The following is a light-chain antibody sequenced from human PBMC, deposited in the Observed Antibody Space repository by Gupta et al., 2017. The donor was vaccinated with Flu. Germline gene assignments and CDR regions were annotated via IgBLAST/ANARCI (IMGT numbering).Light chain of an antibody. CDR2: KAS. V-gene: IGKV1-5*03. CDR3: QQENSYSAT. J-gene: IGKJ1*01. Sequence: DIQMTQSPSTLSASVGDRVTITCRASQGISSWFAWYQQKPGKAPNLLIYKASSLESGVPSRVSGSGSGTEVILTISSRQPDDVVTYYCQQENSYSATFGQGTKVEIK. CDR1: QGISSW.